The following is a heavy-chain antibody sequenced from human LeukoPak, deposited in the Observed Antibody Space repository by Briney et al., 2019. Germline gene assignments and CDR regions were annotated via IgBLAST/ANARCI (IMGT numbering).Heavy chain of an antibody. CDR2: ISAYNGNT. Sequence: ASVKVSCKASGYTFTIYGISWVRQAPGQGLEWMGWISAYNGNTNYAQKLQGRVTMTTDTSTSTAYMELRSLRSDDTAVYYCARDQRVRIAAAGIDYWGQGTLVTVSS. V-gene: IGHV1-18*01. D-gene: IGHD6-13*01. J-gene: IGHJ4*01. CDR1: GYTFTIYG. CDR3: ARDQRVRIAAAGIDY.